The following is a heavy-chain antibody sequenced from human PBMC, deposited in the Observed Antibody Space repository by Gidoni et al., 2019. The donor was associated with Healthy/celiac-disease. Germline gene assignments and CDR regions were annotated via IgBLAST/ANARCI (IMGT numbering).Heavy chain of an antibody. V-gene: IGHV4-34*01. CDR1: GGSFSGYY. D-gene: IGHD6-13*01. Sequence: QVQLQQWGAGLLKPSETLSLTCAVYGGSFSGYYWSWIRPPPGKGLEWIGEINHSGSTNYNPSLKSRVTISVDTAKNQFSLKLSSVTAADTAVYYCARQPRGYSSSWRPGAFDIWGQGTMVTVSS. J-gene: IGHJ3*02. CDR3: ARQPRGYSSSWRPGAFDI. CDR2: INHSGST.